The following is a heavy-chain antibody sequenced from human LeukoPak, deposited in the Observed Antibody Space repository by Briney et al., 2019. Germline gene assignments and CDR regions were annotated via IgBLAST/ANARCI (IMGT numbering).Heavy chain of an antibody. CDR2: IKPDGSET. J-gene: IGHJ5*01. V-gene: IGHV3-7*01. CDR1: GFSFSTNW. Sequence: GGSLRLSCAGSGFSFSTNWMRWFRQAPGKGLEWVAHIKPDGSETYYVDSVKGRFTISRDNAWNSVHLQMYSLRPEDTAIYYCATMVSVAGDSWGQGTLVTVSS. D-gene: IGHD6-19*01. CDR3: ATMVSVAGDS.